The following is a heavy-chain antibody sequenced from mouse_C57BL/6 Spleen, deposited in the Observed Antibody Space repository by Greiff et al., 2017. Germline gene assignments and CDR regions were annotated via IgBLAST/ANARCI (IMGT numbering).Heavy chain of an antibody. V-gene: IGHV5-6*01. J-gene: IGHJ1*03. CDR3: ARNDYDWYFDV. CDR1: GFTFSSYG. Sequence: EVMLVESGGDLVKPGGSLKLSCAASGFTFSSYGMSWVRQTPDKRLEWVATISSGGSYTYYPDSVKGRFTISRDNAKTTLYLQMSSLKSEDTAMYYCARNDYDWYFDVWGTGTTVTVSS. D-gene: IGHD2-4*01. CDR2: ISSGGSYT.